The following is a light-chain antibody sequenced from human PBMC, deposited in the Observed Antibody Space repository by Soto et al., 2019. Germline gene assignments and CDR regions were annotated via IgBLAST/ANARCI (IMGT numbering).Light chain of an antibody. Sequence: QSVLTQSPSASGTPGQRVTISCSGSTSNIGSNPVNWYQQLPGTAPKLLISSKNERPSGVPDRFSGSKSGTSAFLAISGLQSEDEADYYCAAWDDNLKGRVFGSGTKVTVL. CDR2: SKN. V-gene: IGLV1-44*01. CDR1: TSNIGSNP. J-gene: IGLJ1*01. CDR3: AAWDDNLKGRV.